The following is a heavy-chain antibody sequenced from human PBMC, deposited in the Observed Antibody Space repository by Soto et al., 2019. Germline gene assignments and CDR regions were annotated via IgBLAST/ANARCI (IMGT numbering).Heavy chain of an antibody. CDR3: AISSGYADWFDP. CDR1: GGSISSGGYY. J-gene: IGHJ5*02. D-gene: IGHD3-22*01. Sequence: QVQLQESGPGLVKPSQTLSLTCTVSGGSISSGGYYWSWIRQHPGKGLEWIGYIYYSGSTYYNPSLKILVXXXVXSSKNQFSLKLRSVTAADTAVYYCAISSGYADWFDPWGQGTLVTVSS. V-gene: IGHV4-31*01. CDR2: IYYSGST.